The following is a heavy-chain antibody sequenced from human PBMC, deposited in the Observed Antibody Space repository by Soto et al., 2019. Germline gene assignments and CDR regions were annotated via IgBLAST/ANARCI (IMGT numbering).Heavy chain of an antibody. CDR3: ARTTVSIGYFDY. Sequence: PSETLSLTCAVYGGSFSGYYLSWIRQPPGKGLEWIGEINHSGSTNYNPSLKSRVTISVDTSKNQFSLKLSSVTAADTAVYYCARTTVSIGYFDYWGQGTLVTVSS. J-gene: IGHJ4*02. V-gene: IGHV4-34*01. D-gene: IGHD4-17*01. CDR2: INHSGST. CDR1: GGSFSGYY.